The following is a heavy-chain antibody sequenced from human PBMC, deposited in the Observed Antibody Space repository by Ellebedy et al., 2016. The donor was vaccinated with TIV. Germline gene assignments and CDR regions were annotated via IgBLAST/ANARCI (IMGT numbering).Heavy chain of an antibody. CDR2: ISSSGSNI. J-gene: IGHJ5*02. D-gene: IGHD2-2*02. CDR3: ARGQNCTSTSCYTVGWFDP. Sequence: GESLKISCAASGFTFSDYSMNWVRQAPGKGLEWVSSISSSGSNIYYADSVKGRFTISRDSAKNSLNLQMNSLRAEDTAVYYCARGQNCTSTSCYTVGWFDPWGQGTLVTVSS. CDR1: GFTFSDYS. V-gene: IGHV3-21*01.